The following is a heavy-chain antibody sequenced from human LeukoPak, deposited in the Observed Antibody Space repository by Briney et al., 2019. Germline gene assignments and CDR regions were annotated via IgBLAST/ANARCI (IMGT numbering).Heavy chain of an antibody. CDR3: AKDKGGVPPYFDY. D-gene: IGHD1-26*01. CDR2: ISDSGDNI. V-gene: IGHV3-23*01. CDR1: GFTFSTYA. Sequence: GGSLRLSCVASGFTFSTYAMSWVRQAPGKGLEWVSGISDSGDNIYDADSVKGRFTISRDNSRGTLYLQMDSLRGDDTAVYYCAKDKGGVPPYFDYWGQGTLVTLSS. J-gene: IGHJ4*02.